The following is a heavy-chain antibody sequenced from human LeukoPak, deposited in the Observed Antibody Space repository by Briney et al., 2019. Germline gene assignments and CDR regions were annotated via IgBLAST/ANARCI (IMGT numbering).Heavy chain of an antibody. CDR3: ARDLSGGKLRYFDWLPPDY. CDR2: INSDSSYI. Sequence: GGSLRLSCAASGFTFSSYSMNWVRQAPGKGLEWVSSINSDSSYIYYADSVKGRFTISRDNAKNLLYLQMNSLRAEDTAVYYCARDLSGGKLRYFDWLPPDYWGQGTLVTVSS. V-gene: IGHV3-21*04. CDR1: GFTFSSYS. J-gene: IGHJ4*02. D-gene: IGHD3-9*01.